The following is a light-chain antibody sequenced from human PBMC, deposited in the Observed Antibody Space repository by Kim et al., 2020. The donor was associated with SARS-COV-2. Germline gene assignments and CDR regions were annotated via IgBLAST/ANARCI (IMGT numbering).Light chain of an antibody. V-gene: IGLV2-14*03. CDR1: SSDVGGYNY. CDR3: SSYTSSSTGWV. CDR2: DVS. J-gene: IGLJ3*02. Sequence: QSALTQPASVSGSPGQSITISCTGTSSDVGGYNYASWYQQHPGKAPKLMIYDVSNRPSGVSNRFSGSKSGNTASLTISGLQAEDEADYYCSSYTSSSTGWVFGGGTQLTVL.